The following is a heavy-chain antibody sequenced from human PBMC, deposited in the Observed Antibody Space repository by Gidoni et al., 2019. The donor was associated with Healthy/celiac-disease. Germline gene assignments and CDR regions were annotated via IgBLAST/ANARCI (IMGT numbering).Heavy chain of an antibody. CDR1: GFTFSSYS. Sequence: EVQLVESGGGLVKPGGSLRLSCEASGFTFSSYSMNWVRQAPGQRLEWVSFISSTSNYIYYADSVKGRFTISRDNAKNSLYLQMNSLRAEDTAVYYCARGGSYYFDYWGQGTLVTVSS. J-gene: IGHJ4*02. CDR3: ARGGSYYFDY. V-gene: IGHV3-21*01. D-gene: IGHD1-26*01. CDR2: ISSTSNYI.